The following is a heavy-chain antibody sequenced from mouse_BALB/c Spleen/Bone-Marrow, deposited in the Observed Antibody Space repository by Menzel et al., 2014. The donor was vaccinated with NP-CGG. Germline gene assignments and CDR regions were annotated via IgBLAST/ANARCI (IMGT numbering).Heavy chain of an antibody. CDR3: AQLGQGY. CDR1: GYSFTSHW. D-gene: IGHD4-1*02. CDR2: IYPGSDIT. J-gene: IGHJ2*01. V-gene: IGHV1-55*01. Sequence: VKLMESGAELVKPGTSVKMSCKASGYSFTSHWMHWVKQRPGQGLEWIGDIYPGSDITSYNEKFKGKATLTVDPSSSTAYMQLSSLTSEDSAVYYCAQLGQGYWGQGTTLTVSS.